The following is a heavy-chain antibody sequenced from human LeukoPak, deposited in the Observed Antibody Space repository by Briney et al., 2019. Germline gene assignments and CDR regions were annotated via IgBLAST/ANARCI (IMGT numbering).Heavy chain of an antibody. CDR2: ITWNSDNL. CDR3: VKESEDSSGWATRYYFDY. D-gene: IGHD6-19*01. V-gene: IGHV3-9*01. J-gene: IGHJ4*02. Sequence: GGSLRLSCAASGFTFSSYWMHWVRQAPGKGLEWVAGITWNSDNLDYAESVRGRFTISRDNAKNSLYLQMNSLRLEDTAFYYCVKESEDSSGWATRYYFDYWGQGTLVTVSS. CDR1: GFTFSSYW.